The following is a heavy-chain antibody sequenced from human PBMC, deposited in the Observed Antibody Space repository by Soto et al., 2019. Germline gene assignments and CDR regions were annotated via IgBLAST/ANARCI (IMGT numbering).Heavy chain of an antibody. J-gene: IGHJ4*02. CDR1: GGSISSYY. CDR3: ARALGYFDY. CDR2: IYYSGST. Sequence: SETLSLTCTVSGGSISSYYWSWIRQPPGKGLEWIGYIYYSGSTNYNPSLKSRVTISVDTSKNQFPLKLSSVTAADTAVYYCARALGYFDYWGQGTLVTVSS. V-gene: IGHV4-59*01. D-gene: IGHD3-16*02.